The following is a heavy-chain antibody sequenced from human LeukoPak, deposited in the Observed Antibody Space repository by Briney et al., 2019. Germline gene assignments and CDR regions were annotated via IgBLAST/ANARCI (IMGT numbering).Heavy chain of an antibody. Sequence: ASVKASCKASGYTFTSYGISWVRQAPGQGLEWMGWISAYNGNTNYAQKLQGRVTMTTDTSTSTAYMELRSLRSDDTAVYYCARVDTHYYYDSSGYYQKRYYYYYMDVWGKGTTVTVSS. CDR1: GYTFTSYG. J-gene: IGHJ6*03. D-gene: IGHD3-22*01. CDR3: ARVDTHYYYDSSGYYQKRYYYYYMDV. V-gene: IGHV1-18*01. CDR2: ISAYNGNT.